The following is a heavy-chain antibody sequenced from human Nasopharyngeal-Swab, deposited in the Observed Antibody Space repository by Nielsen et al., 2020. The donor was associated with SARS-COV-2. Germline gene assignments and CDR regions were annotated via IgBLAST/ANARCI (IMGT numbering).Heavy chain of an antibody. J-gene: IGHJ4*02. Sequence: GESLKISCAASGFTFSSYEMNWVRQAPGKGLEWVSYIGSSGFTIYYADSVKGRFTISRDNAKNSLYPQMNSLRAEDTAVYYCARQVAARRADYWGQGTLVTVSS. V-gene: IGHV3-48*03. CDR2: IGSSGFTI. CDR1: GFTFSSYE. CDR3: ARQVAARRADY. D-gene: IGHD6-6*01.